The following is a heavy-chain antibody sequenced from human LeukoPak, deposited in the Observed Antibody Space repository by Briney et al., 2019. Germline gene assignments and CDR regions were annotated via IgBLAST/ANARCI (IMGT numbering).Heavy chain of an antibody. J-gene: IGHJ6*03. CDR3: ARGRYMDV. V-gene: IGHV1-8*03. CDR1: GYTFTGYY. CDR2: INPKSGDT. Sequence: ASVKVSCKASGYTFTGYYMHWVRQAPGQGLEWMGWINPKSGDTGYEQKFQGRVTITRDSSISTVYMELSSLRSEDTALYYCARGRYMDVWGKGTTVTVSS.